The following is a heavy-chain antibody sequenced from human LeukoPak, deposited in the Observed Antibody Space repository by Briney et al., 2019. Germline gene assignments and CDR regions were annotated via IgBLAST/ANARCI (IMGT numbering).Heavy chain of an antibody. Sequence: KSSQTLSLTCALYGGSFSAYYWTRVRQPPGMGLEWIGEIKQSENTNYNPSLKSRVTISIDTSKNQISLKLTSVTAADTAVYYCAREGLTNAYNPLGYWSQGTLVTVSS. CDR3: AREGLTNAYNPLGY. V-gene: IGHV4-34*01. CDR2: IKQSENT. J-gene: IGHJ4*02. D-gene: IGHD5-24*01. CDR1: GGSFSAYY.